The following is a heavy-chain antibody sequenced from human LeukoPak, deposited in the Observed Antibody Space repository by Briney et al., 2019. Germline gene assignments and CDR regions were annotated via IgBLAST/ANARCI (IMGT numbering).Heavy chain of an antibody. D-gene: IGHD3-10*01. Sequence: GESLKISCKGSGYSFTSYWIGWVRQMPGKGLEWMGIIYPGDSDTRYSPSFQGQVTISADKSISTAYLQWSSLKASDTAMYYCARQPGLTYYFTMDAFDIWGQGTMVTVSS. CDR3: ARQPGLTYYFTMDAFDI. J-gene: IGHJ3*02. CDR1: GYSFTSYW. V-gene: IGHV5-51*01. CDR2: IYPGDSDT.